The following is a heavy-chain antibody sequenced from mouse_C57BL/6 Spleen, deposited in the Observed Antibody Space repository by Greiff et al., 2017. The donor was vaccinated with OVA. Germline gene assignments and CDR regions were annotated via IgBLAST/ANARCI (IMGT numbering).Heavy chain of an antibody. Sequence: QVHVKQSGAELVRPGASVTLSCKASGYTFTDYEMHWVKQTPVPGLEWIGAIDPETGGPSSNQKFTGKAILTADKSSITAYMELRSLTSEDSAVYYCTRLMDYWGQGTSVTVSS. CDR3: TRLMDY. CDR2: IDPETGGP. V-gene: IGHV1-15*01. CDR1: GYTFTDYE. J-gene: IGHJ4*01.